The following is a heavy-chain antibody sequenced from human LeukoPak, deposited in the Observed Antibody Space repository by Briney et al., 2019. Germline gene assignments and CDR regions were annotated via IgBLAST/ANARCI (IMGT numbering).Heavy chain of an antibody. Sequence: PGGSLRLSCAASGFTFSDYDMHWVRQPTGKGLEWVAAIGTAGDTYYTGSVKGRFTISRENAKNSLYLQMNSLRGGDTAGPYCARVAKERVGGVYYFDYWGQGTLVTVSS. CDR3: ARVAKERVGGVYYFDY. D-gene: IGHD1-1*01. V-gene: IGHV3-13*01. CDR2: IGTAGDT. CDR1: GFTFSDYD. J-gene: IGHJ4*02.